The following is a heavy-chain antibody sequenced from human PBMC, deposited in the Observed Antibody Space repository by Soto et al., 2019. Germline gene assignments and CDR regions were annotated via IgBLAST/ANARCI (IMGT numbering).Heavy chain of an antibody. Sequence: GESQKISCKAFEYSFPNYWISWVSQMPGAGLEWMGRVDPNDSFATYSPSFQGHVTISVDKSTNIVYLQWRSLRASDTATYYCARHQSGSGNSNFDFWGQGTPVTVSS. V-gene: IGHV5-10-1*01. J-gene: IGHJ4*02. CDR1: EYSFPNYW. CDR3: ARHQSGSGNSNFDF. CDR2: VDPNDSFA. D-gene: IGHD3-10*01.